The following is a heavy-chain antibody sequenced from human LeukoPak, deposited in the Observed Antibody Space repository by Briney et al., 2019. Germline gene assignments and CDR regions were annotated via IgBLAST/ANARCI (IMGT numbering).Heavy chain of an antibody. Sequence: PGGSLRLSCAASGFTFRSYAMSWVRQAPGKGLEWVSAISGSGGSTYYADSVKGRFTISRDNSKNTLYLQMNSLRAEDTAVYYCAGITMIVVVITTFDYWGQGTLVTVSS. CDR2: ISGSGGST. CDR1: GFTFRSYA. V-gene: IGHV3-23*01. CDR3: AGITMIVVVITTFDY. J-gene: IGHJ4*02. D-gene: IGHD3-22*01.